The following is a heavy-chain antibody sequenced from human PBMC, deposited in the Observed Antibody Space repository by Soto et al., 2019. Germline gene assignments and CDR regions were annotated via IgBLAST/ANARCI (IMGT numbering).Heavy chain of an antibody. CDR1: GFTFSSYA. Sequence: GGSLRLSCAASGFTFSSYAMHWVRQAPGEGLEWVAVISYDGSNKYYADSVKGRFTISRDNSKNTLYLQMNSLRAEDTAVYYCAGDDPSAYYYYGMDVWGQGTTVTVS. D-gene: IGHD3-10*01. CDR3: AGDDPSAYYYYGMDV. V-gene: IGHV3-30-3*01. J-gene: IGHJ6*02. CDR2: ISYDGSNK.